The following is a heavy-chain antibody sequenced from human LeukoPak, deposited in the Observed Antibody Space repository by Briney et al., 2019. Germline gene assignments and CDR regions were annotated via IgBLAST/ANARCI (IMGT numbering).Heavy chain of an antibody. J-gene: IGHJ4*02. CDR3: ARDRIRAIDY. CDR1: GYTFTSYY. CDR2: INPSGGST. V-gene: IGHV1-46*01. Sequence: ASVKVSCNASGYTFTSYYMHWVRQAPGQGLEWMGIINPSGGSTSYAQKFQGRVTMTRDTSTSTAYMELSSLRSEDTAVYYCARDRIRAIDYWGQGTLVTVSS. D-gene: IGHD2/OR15-2a*01.